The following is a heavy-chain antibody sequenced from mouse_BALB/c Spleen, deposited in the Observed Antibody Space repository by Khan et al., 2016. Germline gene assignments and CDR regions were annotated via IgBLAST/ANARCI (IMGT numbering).Heavy chain of an antibody. Sequence: QVQLQQSGAELVRPGSSVKISCKASGYVFSDYWTNWVQQRSGKGLEWIGPISPRDGATNYNGKFKVKARLTADKSSSTAYMQLSSLTSEDSAVYFCARVEYGNLDYWGQGTTLTVSS. V-gene: IGHV1-80*01. D-gene: IGHD2-10*02. J-gene: IGHJ2*01. CDR1: GYVFSDYW. CDR3: ARVEYGNLDY. CDR2: ISPRDGAT.